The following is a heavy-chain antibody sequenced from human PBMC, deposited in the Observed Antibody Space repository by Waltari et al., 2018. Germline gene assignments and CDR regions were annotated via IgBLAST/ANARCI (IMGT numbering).Heavy chain of an antibody. D-gene: IGHD6-13*01. CDR2: INPNSGGT. CDR1: GYTFTGYY. Sequence: QVQLVQSGAEVKKPGASVKVSCKASGYTFTGYYMHWVRQAPGQGLEWMGRINPNSGGTNYAQKFQGRVTMSVDTSKNQFSLKLSSVTAADTAVYYCARSGAAAGYDAFDIWGQGTMVTVSS. J-gene: IGHJ3*02. CDR3: ARSGAAAGYDAFDI. V-gene: IGHV1-2*06.